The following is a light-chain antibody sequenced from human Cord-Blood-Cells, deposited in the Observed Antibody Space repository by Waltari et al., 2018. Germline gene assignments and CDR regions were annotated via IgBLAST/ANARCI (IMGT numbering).Light chain of an antibody. Sequence: QSALTQPASVSGSPGHSITISCTGTSSDVGGYNYASWYQQHPGKAPKLMIYDVSNRPSGVSNRFSGSKSGNTASLTISGLQAEDEADYYCSSYTSSSTVVFGGGTKLTVL. J-gene: IGLJ2*01. CDR2: DVS. V-gene: IGLV2-14*01. CDR1: SSDVGGYNY. CDR3: SSYTSSSTVV.